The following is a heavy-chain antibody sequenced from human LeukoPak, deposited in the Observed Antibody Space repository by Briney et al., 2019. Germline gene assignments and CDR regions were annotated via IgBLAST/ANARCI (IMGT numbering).Heavy chain of an antibody. Sequence: GGSLRLSCAASGFTFSSYAMSWVRQAPGKGLEWVSAISGSGGSTYYADSVKGRFTISRDNSKNTLYLQMNSLGAEDTAVYYCAKAPIVVVPADNFDYWGQGTLVTVSS. D-gene: IGHD2-2*01. CDR2: ISGSGGST. CDR1: GFTFSSYA. CDR3: AKAPIVVVPADNFDY. J-gene: IGHJ4*02. V-gene: IGHV3-23*01.